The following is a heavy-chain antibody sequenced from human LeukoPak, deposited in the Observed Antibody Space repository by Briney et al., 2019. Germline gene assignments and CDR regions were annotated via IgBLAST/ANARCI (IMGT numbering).Heavy chain of an antibody. Sequence: ASVKVSCKASGGTFSSYAISWVRQAPGQGLEWMGRIIPILGIANYAQKFQGRVTITADKSTSTAYMELSSLRSEDTAVYYCARTGYGDYDSDYYFDYWGQGTLVTVSS. J-gene: IGHJ4*02. CDR3: ARTGYGDYDSDYYFDY. CDR1: GGTFSSYA. V-gene: IGHV1-69*04. D-gene: IGHD4-17*01. CDR2: IIPILGIA.